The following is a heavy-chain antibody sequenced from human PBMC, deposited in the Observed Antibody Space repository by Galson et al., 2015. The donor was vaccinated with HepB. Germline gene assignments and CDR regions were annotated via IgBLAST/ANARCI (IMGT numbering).Heavy chain of an antibody. CDR2: IIPIFGIA. Sequence: SVKVSCKASGGTFSSYAISWVRQAPGQGLEWMGGIIPIFGIANYAQKFQGGVTITADESTSTAYMELSSLRSEDTAVYYCAGDGRAGNYFDYWGQGTLATVSS. CDR1: GGTFSSYA. V-gene: IGHV1-69*13. J-gene: IGHJ4*02. CDR3: AGDGRAGNYFDY.